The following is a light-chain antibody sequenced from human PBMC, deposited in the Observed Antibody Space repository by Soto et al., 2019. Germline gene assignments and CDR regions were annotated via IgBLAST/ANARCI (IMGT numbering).Light chain of an antibody. V-gene: IGLV2-8*01. J-gene: IGLJ1*01. CDR1: SSDVGGYNY. Sequence: ALTQPPSASGSPGQSVAISCTGTSSDVGGYNYISWYQQHPGKAPKLMIYEVSKRPSGVPDRFSGSKSGNTASLTVSGLQAEDEADYFCSSYAGSNNYVFGTGTKVTVL. CDR2: EVS. CDR3: SSYAGSNNYV.